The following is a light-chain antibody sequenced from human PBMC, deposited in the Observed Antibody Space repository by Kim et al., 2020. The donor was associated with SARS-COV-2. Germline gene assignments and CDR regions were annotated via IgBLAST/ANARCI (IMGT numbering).Light chain of an antibody. Sequence: GDRVTITCRASQSISSYLNWYQQKPGKAPKLLIYAASSLQSGVPSRFSGSGSGTDFTLTISSLQPEDFATYYCQQSYSTPQTFGQGTKVDIK. V-gene: IGKV1-39*01. CDR3: QQSYSTPQT. CDR1: QSISSY. J-gene: IGKJ1*01. CDR2: AAS.